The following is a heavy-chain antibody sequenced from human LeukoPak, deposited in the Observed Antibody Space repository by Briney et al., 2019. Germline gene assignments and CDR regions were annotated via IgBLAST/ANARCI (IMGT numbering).Heavy chain of an antibody. CDR1: GFTFSSYG. CDR3: ARGNYGSGSYYRSGAFDI. D-gene: IGHD3-10*01. CDR2: IWYDGSNK. Sequence: GGSLRLSCAASGFTFSSYGMHWVRQAPGKGLEWVAAIWYDGSNKYYADSVKGRFTISRDNSKNTLYLQMNSLRAEDTAVYYCARGNYGSGSYYRSGAFDIWGQGTMVTVSS. J-gene: IGHJ3*02. V-gene: IGHV3-33*01.